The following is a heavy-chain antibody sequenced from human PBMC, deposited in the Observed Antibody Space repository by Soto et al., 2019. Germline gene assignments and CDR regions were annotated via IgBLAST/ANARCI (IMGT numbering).Heavy chain of an antibody. Sequence: SETLSLTCTVSGDSIGSYYWSWLRQTPGKGLEWIGYIHYSGNTNYNPSLKSRATLFVDTSKNEFSLELTSVTAEDTAVYYCARDPPPVLRYFDWLGNTDNFDYWGQGTLVTVSS. V-gene: IGHV4-59*12. CDR3: ARDPPPVLRYFDWLGNTDNFDY. CDR2: IHYSGNT. D-gene: IGHD3-9*01. J-gene: IGHJ4*02. CDR1: GDSIGSYY.